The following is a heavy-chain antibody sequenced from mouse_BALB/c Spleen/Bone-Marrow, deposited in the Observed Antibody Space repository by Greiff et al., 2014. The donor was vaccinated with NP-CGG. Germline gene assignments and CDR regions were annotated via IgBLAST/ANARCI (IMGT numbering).Heavy chain of an antibody. V-gene: IGHV3-8*02. CDR2: ISYSGST. J-gene: IGHJ2*01. D-gene: IGHD2-3*01. Sequence: EVQLQESRLPPFDCYKTLSLTCSVTGDSITSGYWNWIRKFPGNKLEYMGYISYSGSTYYNPSLKSRISITRDTSKNQYYLQLNSVTTEDTATYYCATYDGYYFDYWGQGNTLTVSS. CDR3: ATYDGYYFDY. CDR1: GDSITSGY.